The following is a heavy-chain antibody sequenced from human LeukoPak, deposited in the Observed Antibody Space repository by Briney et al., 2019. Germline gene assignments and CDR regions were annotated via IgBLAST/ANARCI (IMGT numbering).Heavy chain of an antibody. CDR1: GFTFSSYG. V-gene: IGHV3-30*18. J-gene: IGHJ6*02. Sequence: GGSLRLSRAASGFTFSSYGMHWVRQAPGKGLEWVAVISYDGSNKYYADSVKGRFTISRDNSKNTLYLQMNSLRAEDTAVYYCAKDSYYYDSSGYYYSDHYYYGMDVWGQGTTVTVSS. CDR2: ISYDGSNK. CDR3: AKDSYYYDSSGYYYSDHYYYGMDV. D-gene: IGHD3-22*01.